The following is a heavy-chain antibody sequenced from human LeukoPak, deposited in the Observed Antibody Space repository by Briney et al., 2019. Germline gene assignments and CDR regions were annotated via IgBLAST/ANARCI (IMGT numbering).Heavy chain of an antibody. J-gene: IGHJ6*03. D-gene: IGHD3-10*01. V-gene: IGHV5-51*01. CDR1: GYSFTSYW. CDR2: IYPGDSDT. CDR3: ARQVGSGSYYGYYMDV. Sequence: GESLKISCKGSGYSFTSYWIGWVRHMPGKGLEWMGIIYPGDSDTRYSPSFQGQVTISADKSISTAYLQWSSLKASDTAMYYCARQVGSGSYYGYYMDVWGKGTTVTVSS.